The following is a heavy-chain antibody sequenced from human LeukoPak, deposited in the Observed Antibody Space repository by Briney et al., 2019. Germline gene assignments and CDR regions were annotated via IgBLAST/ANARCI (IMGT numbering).Heavy chain of an antibody. CDR3: ASLGIAVVYDY. CDR1: GFTFSSYA. D-gene: IGHD6-19*01. J-gene: IGHJ4*02. V-gene: IGHV3-23*01. Sequence: GGSLRLSCAASGFTFSSYAMSWVRQAPGKGLEWVSAISGSGGSAYYADSVKGRFTISRDNSKNTLYLQMNSLRAEDTAVYYCASLGIAVVYDYWGQGTLVTVSS. CDR2: ISGSGGSA.